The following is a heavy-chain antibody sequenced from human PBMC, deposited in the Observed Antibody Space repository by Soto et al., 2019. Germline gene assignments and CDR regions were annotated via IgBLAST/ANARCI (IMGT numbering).Heavy chain of an antibody. CDR1: GFTFSDYY. Sequence: TGGSLRLSCAASGFTFSDYYMSWIRQAPGKGLEWVSYISSSDSTIYYADSVKGRFTISRDNAKNSLYLQMSSLRAEDTAVYYCAKHADDFWSGYSQPPRYYFDYWGQGTLVTVSS. J-gene: IGHJ4*02. CDR3: AKHADDFWSGYSQPPRYYFDY. CDR2: ISSSDSTI. V-gene: IGHV3-11*01. D-gene: IGHD3-3*01.